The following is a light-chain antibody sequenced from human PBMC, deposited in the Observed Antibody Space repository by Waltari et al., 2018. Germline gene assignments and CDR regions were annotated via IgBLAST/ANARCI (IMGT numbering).Light chain of an antibody. CDR1: QSVSYSPDNKNY. CDR3: QQYYIAPWT. Sequence: DVVMTQSPDSLAVSLGERPTINCKSTQSVSYSPDNKNYLAWFQQKPGPPPKLLIYWASTRESGVPDRFTGSGSGTDFTLTINSLQAEDVAVYYCQQYYIAPWTFGQGSKVEIK. CDR2: WAS. J-gene: IGKJ1*01. V-gene: IGKV4-1*01.